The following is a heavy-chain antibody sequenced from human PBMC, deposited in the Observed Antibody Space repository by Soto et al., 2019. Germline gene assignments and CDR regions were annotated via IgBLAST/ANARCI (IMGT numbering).Heavy chain of an antibody. CDR3: ARDRGSFVYGSGP. V-gene: IGHV1-8*01. Sequence: QVQLVQSGAEVKKPGASVKVSCKASGYTFANFHINWVRQATGQGLEWMGWMNPNSGKTGLAEKFQGRVTMTRDSSVSTAYMELSSLKSEDTAVYYWARDRGSFVYGSGPWGQGTLVTV. D-gene: IGHD3-10*01. CDR1: GYTFANFH. J-gene: IGHJ5*02. CDR2: MNPNSGKT.